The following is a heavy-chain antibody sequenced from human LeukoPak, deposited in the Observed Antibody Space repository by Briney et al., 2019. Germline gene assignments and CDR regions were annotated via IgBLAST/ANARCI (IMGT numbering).Heavy chain of an antibody. Sequence: GGSLRLSCAASGFTFNNYGMHWVRQAPGKGLEWVAFIRYNGNNQYYADSVEGRFTISRDNSKNTLYLQMNSLKTEDTAVYYCTTEVNMYYDSSGYVRLAFDIWGQGTVVTVSS. J-gene: IGHJ3*02. CDR2: IRYNGNNQ. D-gene: IGHD3-22*01. CDR1: GFTFNNYG. CDR3: TTEVNMYYDSSGYVRLAFDI. V-gene: IGHV3-30*02.